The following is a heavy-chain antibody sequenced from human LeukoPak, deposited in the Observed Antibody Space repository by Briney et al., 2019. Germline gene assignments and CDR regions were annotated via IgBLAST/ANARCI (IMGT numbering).Heavy chain of an antibody. V-gene: IGHV3-23*01. Sequence: PGGSLRLSCAASGFTFSNYGATWVRQAPGKGLEWVSSVTPDGAATYYADSVKGRFTISRDNSKSTLSLQLSSLRAEDTAVYYCAPLTGGYYFDYWGQGTLVTVSS. D-gene: IGHD1-20*01. J-gene: IGHJ4*02. CDR2: VTPDGAAT. CDR3: APLTGGYYFDY. CDR1: GFTFSNYG.